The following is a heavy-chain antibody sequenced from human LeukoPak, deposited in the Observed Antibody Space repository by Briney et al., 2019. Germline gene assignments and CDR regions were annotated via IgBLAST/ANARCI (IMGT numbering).Heavy chain of an antibody. CDR1: GYTFTSYY. Sequence: ASVKVSCKASGYTFTSYYMHWVRQAPGQGLEWMGIINPSGGSTSYAQKFQGRVTMTRDTSTSTVYMELSSLRSEDAAVYYCASGIPLDAFDIWGQGTMVTVSS. CDR3: ASGIPLDAFDI. CDR2: INPSGGST. D-gene: IGHD1-1*01. J-gene: IGHJ3*02. V-gene: IGHV1-46*01.